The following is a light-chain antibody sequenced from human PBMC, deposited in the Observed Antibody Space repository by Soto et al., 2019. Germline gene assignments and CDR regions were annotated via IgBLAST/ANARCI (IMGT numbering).Light chain of an antibody. CDR1: SSDVGAYNY. CDR3: SSYTTSNTCV. Sequence: QSVLTQPASVSGSPGQSITISCTGTSSDVGAYNYVSWYQQHPGEAPKLIIYEVTNRPSGISNRFSGSKSGNTASLTISGLQVEDEADFYCSSYTTSNTCVFGTGTKVT. J-gene: IGLJ1*01. V-gene: IGLV2-14*01. CDR2: EVT.